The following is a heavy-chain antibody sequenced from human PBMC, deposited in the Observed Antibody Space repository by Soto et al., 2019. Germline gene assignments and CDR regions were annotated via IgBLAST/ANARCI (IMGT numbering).Heavy chain of an antibody. Sequence: GASVKVSCKASGCTFTSYDINWVRQATGQGLEWMGWMNPNSGNTGYAQKFQGRVTMTRNTSISTAYMELSSLRSEDTAVYYCARAIRIAARSPTYYYYMDVWGKGTTVTVS. CDR2: MNPNSGNT. J-gene: IGHJ6*03. D-gene: IGHD6-6*01. CDR1: GCTFTSYD. CDR3: ARAIRIAARSPTYYYYMDV. V-gene: IGHV1-8*01.